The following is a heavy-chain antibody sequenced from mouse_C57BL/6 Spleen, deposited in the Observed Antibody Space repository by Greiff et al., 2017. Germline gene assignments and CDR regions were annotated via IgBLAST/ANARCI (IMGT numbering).Heavy chain of an antibody. Sequence: QVQLKQSGAELVKPGASVTISCTASGYAFSSYWMTWVKQRPGQGLEWIGQIYPGDGDTNYNGKFKGQATLTADKSASTAYMQRSSLTSEDSAVYVCARSYYYGSSDVYFDVWGTGTTVTVSS. V-gene: IGHV1-80*01. CDR1: GYAFSSYW. CDR2: IYPGDGDT. J-gene: IGHJ1*03. D-gene: IGHD1-1*01. CDR3: ARSYYYGSSDVYFDV.